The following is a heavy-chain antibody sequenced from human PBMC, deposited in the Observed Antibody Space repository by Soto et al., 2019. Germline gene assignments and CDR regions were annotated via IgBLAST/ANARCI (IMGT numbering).Heavy chain of an antibody. D-gene: IGHD3-10*01. CDR1: GYTFTGYY. CDR3: AREFRSGVRFIYGMDV. J-gene: IGHJ6*02. CDR2: INPNSGGT. Sequence: ASVKVSCKASGYTFTGYYMHWARQAPGQGLEWMGWINPNSGGTNYAQKFQGWVTMTRDTSISTAYMELSRLGSDDTAVYYCAREFRSGVRFIYGMDVWGQGTTVTVSS. V-gene: IGHV1-2*04.